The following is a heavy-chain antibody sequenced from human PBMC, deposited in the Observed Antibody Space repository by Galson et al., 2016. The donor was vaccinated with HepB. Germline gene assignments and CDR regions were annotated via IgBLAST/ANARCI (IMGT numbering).Heavy chain of an antibody. D-gene: IGHD4-23*01. CDR1: EFSRSTTEMC. CDR2: IDWYEGT. J-gene: IGHJ3*01. CDR3: ARIRECGGRHDAFDF. V-gene: IGHV2-70*01. Sequence: PALVKPTQTLTLTCTFSEFSRSTTEMCVSWIRQPPGKALEWLALIDWYEGTYYNTSLQTRLTISKDTSKNQVVLTMTNMDPVDTATYYCARIRECGGRHDAFDFWGQGTMVTVSS.